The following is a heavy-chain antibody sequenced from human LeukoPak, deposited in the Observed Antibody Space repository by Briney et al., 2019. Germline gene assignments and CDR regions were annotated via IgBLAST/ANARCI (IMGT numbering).Heavy chain of an antibody. Sequence: GGSLRLSCEASGFTFDDYGMSWVRQAPGKGLEWVAGINWNGGSTGYGDSVKGRCTISRDNAKNSLYLQLNSLGVGDTALYYWARNEYYADTSAYYPQPYWGRGTLVIVSS. CDR3: ARNEYYADTSAYYPQPY. CDR1: GFTFDDYG. V-gene: IGHV3-20*04. J-gene: IGHJ4*02. CDR2: INWNGGST. D-gene: IGHD3-22*01.